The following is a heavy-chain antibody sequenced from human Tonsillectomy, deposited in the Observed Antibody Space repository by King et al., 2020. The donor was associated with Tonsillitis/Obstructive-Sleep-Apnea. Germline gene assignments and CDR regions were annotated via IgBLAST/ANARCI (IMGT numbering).Heavy chain of an antibody. CDR3: ARDHGYYYDSSGYSWIDY. CDR1: GYTFTSYY. J-gene: IGHJ4*02. D-gene: IGHD3-22*01. Sequence: VQLVESGAEVKKPGASVKVSCKASGYTFTSYYMHWVRQAPGKGLEWMGIINPSGGSTSYAQKFQGRVTMTRDTSKSTVYMELSSLRAEDTAVYVCARDHGYYYDSSGYSWIDYWGRGTLVTVSS. CDR2: INPSGGST. V-gene: IGHV1-46*01.